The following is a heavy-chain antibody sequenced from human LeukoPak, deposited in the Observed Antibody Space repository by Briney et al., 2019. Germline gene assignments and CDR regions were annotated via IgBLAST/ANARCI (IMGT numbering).Heavy chain of an antibody. V-gene: IGHV1-69*05. CDR3: ARGDYYYYYYYMDV. Sequence: SVKVSCKASGGTFSSYAISWVRQAPGQGREWMGGIIPIFGTANYAQKFQGRVTITTDESTSTAYMELSSLRSEDTAVYYCARGDYYYYYYYMDVWGKGTTVTVSS. D-gene: IGHD3/OR15-3a*01. CDR2: IIPIFGTA. CDR1: GGTFSSYA. J-gene: IGHJ6*03.